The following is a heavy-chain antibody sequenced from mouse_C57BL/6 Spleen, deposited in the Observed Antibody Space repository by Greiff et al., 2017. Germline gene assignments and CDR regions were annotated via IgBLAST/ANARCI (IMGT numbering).Heavy chain of an antibody. D-gene: IGHD4-1*01. CDR3: ARRELNWDLDYFDY. J-gene: IGHJ2*01. CDR2: INPNNGGT. V-gene: IGHV1-26*01. Sequence: EVQLQQSGPELVKPGASVKISCKASGYTFTDYYMNWVKQSHGKSLEWIGNINPNNGGTSYNQKFKGKATLTVDKSSSTVYMALRSLTSEDSAVDYCARRELNWDLDYFDYWGQGTTLTVSS. CDR1: GYTFTDYY.